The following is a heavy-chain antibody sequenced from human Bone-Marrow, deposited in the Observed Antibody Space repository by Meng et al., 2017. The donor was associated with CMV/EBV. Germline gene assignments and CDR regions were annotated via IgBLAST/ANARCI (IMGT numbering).Heavy chain of an antibody. D-gene: IGHD3-10*01. CDR1: GFTFDDYA. Sequence: SLKISCAASGFTFDDYAMHWVRQAPGKGLEWVSGISWNSGSIGYADSVKGRFTISRDNAKNSLYLQMNSLRAEDTAVYYCAKDGSVVSENYFDYWGQGTLVTVSS. CDR3: AKDGSVVSENYFDY. CDR2: ISWNSGSI. J-gene: IGHJ4*02. V-gene: IGHV3-9*01.